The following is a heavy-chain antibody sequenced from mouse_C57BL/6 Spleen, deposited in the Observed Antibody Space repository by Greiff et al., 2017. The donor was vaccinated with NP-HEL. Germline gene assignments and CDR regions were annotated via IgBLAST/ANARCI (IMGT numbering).Heavy chain of an antibody. CDR1: GYTFTDYE. CDR3: TRPWDGGYFDY. J-gene: IGHJ2*01. D-gene: IGHD4-1*01. Sequence: QVQLKQSGAELVRPGASVTLSCKASGYTFTDYEMHWVKQTPVHGLAWIGAIDPETGGTAYNQKFKGKAILTADKSSSTAYMELRSLTSEDSAVYYCTRPWDGGYFDYWGQGTTLTVSS. V-gene: IGHV1-15*01. CDR2: IDPETGGT.